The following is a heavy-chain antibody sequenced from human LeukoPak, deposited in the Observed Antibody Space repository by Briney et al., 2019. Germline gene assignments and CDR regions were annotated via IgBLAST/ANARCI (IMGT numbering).Heavy chain of an antibody. CDR2: ISSSGSTI. D-gene: IGHD1-26*01. J-gene: IGHJ6*03. CDR1: GFTFSSYE. V-gene: IGHV3-48*03. Sequence: GGSLRLSCAASGFTFSSYEMNWVRQAPGKGLEWVSYISSSGSTIYYADSVKGRFTISRDNARNSLYLQMNSLRAEDTAVYYCARDPYSGTYGDTYYYYMDVWGKGTTVTISS. CDR3: ARDPYSGTYGDTYYYYMDV.